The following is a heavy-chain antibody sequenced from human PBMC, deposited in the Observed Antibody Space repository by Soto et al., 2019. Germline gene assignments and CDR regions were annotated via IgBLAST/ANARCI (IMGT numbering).Heavy chain of an antibody. CDR1: GYTFTSYG. CDR2: ISAYNGNT. D-gene: IGHD3-10*01. CDR3: ARDAMVRGVRTSVDY. Sequence: ASVKVSCKASGYTFTSYGISWVRQAPGQGLEWMGWISAYNGNTNYAQKLQGRVTMTTDTSTSTAYMELRSLRSDDTAVYYCARDAMVRGVRTSVDYWGKGTLVTV. V-gene: IGHV1-18*04. J-gene: IGHJ4*02.